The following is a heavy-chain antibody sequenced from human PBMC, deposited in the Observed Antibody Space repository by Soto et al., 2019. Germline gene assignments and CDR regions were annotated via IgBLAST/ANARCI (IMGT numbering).Heavy chain of an antibody. V-gene: IGHV4-59*08. Sequence: SETLSLTCSVSGGSISGYYWSWIRQPPGKGLEWIGYIYYNGYTIYSPSLNSRVTISVDTSKNEFSLRLSSVTAADTAVYYCARLNGYCVSTNCHGYYGMDVWGQGTTVTVSS. J-gene: IGHJ6*02. CDR1: GGSISGYY. D-gene: IGHD2-2*03. CDR3: ARLNGYCVSTNCHGYYGMDV. CDR2: IYYNGYT.